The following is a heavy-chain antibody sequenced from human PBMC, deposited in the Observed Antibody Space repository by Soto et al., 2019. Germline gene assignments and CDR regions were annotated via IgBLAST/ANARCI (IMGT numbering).Heavy chain of an antibody. J-gene: IGHJ6*02. CDR3: ARDQVPNSYYDFWSGDYYGMDV. Sequence: ASVKVSCKASGGTFSSYAISWVRQAPGQGLEWMGWISAYNGNTNYAQQLQGRVTMTTDTSTSTAYMELRSLRSDDTAVYYCARDQVPNSYYDFWSGDYYGMDVWGQGTTVTVSS. V-gene: IGHV1-18*01. CDR2: ISAYNGNT. D-gene: IGHD3-3*01. CDR1: GGTFSSYA.